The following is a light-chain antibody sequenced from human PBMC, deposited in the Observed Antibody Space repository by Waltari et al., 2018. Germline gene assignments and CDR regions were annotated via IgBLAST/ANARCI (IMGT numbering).Light chain of an antibody. CDR2: RNN. CDR3: AAWDDSLKEV. J-gene: IGLJ3*02. Sequence: QSVLTQPPSASGTPGQRATISCSGSSTHIGTNYVYWYQQPPGTATKLPNYRNNQRPSGVPDRFSGSRSGTSDSLAISGLRSEDEANYYCAAWDDSLKEVFGGGTRLTVL. CDR1: STHIGTNY. V-gene: IGLV1-47*01.